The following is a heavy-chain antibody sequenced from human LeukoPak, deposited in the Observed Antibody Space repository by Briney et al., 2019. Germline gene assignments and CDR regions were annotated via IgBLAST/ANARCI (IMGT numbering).Heavy chain of an antibody. CDR2: ITPVFRKT. CDR1: GDTFSSFA. V-gene: IGHV1-69*13. CDR3: VRGAMSSSGRFDP. J-gene: IGHJ5*01. Sequence: SVKVSCKSSGDTFSSFAVNWVRRAPGHGLEWMGGITPVFRKTKYAQKFQGRVTITADETTHTAYMELNSLTSDDTAVYYCVRGAMSSSGRFDPWGQGTLVTVTS. D-gene: IGHD1-26*01.